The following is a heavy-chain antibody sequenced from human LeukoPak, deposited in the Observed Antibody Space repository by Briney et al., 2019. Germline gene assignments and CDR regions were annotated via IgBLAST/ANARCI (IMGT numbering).Heavy chain of an antibody. CDR2: INHSGST. J-gene: IGHJ4*02. D-gene: IGHD2-15*01. CDR3: ARPGGYYGYCSGGSCSRGFAYYFDY. Sequence: PSETLSLTCAVYGGSFSGYYWSWIRQPPGKGLEWIGEINHSGSTNYNPSLKSRVTISVDTSKNQFSLKLSSVTAADTAVYYCARPGGYYGYCSGGSCSRGFAYYFDYWGQGTLVTVS. CDR1: GGSFSGYY. V-gene: IGHV4-34*01.